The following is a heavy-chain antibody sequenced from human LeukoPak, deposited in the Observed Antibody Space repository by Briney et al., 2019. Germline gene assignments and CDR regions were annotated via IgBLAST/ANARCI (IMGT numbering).Heavy chain of an antibody. CDR2: SNPNNGGT. J-gene: IGHJ4*02. CDR3: ARVDGGEWYYFDY. Sequence: ASVKVSCKASGYTVTGYYMHWGRQAPGQGLEWMGWSNPNNGGTNYAQKFQGRVTMTLDTSISTAYMELSRLRSDDTAIYYCARVDGGEWYYFDYWGQGTLVTVSS. D-gene: IGHD2-8*02. V-gene: IGHV1-2*02. CDR1: GYTVTGYY.